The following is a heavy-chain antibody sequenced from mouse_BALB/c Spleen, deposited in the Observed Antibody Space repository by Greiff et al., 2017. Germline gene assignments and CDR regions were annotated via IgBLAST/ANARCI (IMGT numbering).Heavy chain of an antibody. CDR1: GYSITSGYY. J-gene: IGHJ2*01. CDR3: ARGGITLDY. CDR2: ISYDGSN. Sequence: DVQLQESGPGLVKPSQSLSLTCSVTGYSITSGYYWNWIRQFPGNKLEWMGYISYDGSNNYNPSLKNRISITRDTSKNQFFLKLNSVTTEDTATYYCARGGITLDYWGQGTTLTVSS. D-gene: IGHD1-1*01. V-gene: IGHV3-6*02.